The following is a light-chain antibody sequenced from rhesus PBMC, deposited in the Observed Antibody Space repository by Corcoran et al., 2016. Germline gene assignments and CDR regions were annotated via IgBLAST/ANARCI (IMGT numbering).Light chain of an antibody. CDR3: QQHDKSPLT. J-gene: IGKJ4*01. V-gene: IGKV1-69*01. Sequence: DIQMTQSPSSLSASVGDRVTITCRASQGISNWLAWYQQKPGKAPKLLLYRSSNLETGAPSRFSGIGSGTDFTLTISSLQPEDIATYDCQQHDKSPLTFGGGTKVELK. CDR1: QGISNW. CDR2: RSS.